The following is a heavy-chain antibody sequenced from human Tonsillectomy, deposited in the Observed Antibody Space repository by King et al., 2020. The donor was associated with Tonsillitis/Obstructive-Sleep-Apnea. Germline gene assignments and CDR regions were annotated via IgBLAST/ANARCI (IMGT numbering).Heavy chain of an antibody. CDR3: AREGAVMIAFAI. Sequence: QLQESGPGLVKPSETLSLTCTVSGGSISSYYWSWIRQPPGKGLECIGYIYYSGGTNYNPSLKSRVTISVDTSKNQVSLKLRSVTAADTAVYFCAREGAVMIAFAIWGQGTMVTVSS. J-gene: IGHJ3*02. CDR1: GGSISSYY. V-gene: IGHV4-59*01. D-gene: IGHD2-8*01. CDR2: IYYSGGT.